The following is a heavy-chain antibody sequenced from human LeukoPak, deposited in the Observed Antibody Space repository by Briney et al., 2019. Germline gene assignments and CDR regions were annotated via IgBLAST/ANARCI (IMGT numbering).Heavy chain of an antibody. V-gene: IGHV3-23*01. CDR3: AKGSDTYYDFWSGATIYYYYMDV. J-gene: IGHJ6*03. D-gene: IGHD3-3*01. CDR1: GFTFSSYA. Sequence: GGSLRLSCAASGFTFSSYAMSWFRQAPGKGLEWVSAISGGGSSTYYADSVKGRFTISRDNSKNTLYLQMNSLRAEDTAVYYCAKGSDTYYDFWSGATIYYYYMDVWGKGTTVTVSS. CDR2: ISGGGSST.